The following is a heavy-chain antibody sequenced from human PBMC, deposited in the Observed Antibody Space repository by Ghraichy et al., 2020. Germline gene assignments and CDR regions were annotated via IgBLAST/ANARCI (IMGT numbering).Heavy chain of an antibody. J-gene: IGHJ2*01. CDR2: ITGCSITI. CDR3: ARLPLPRRAAVGDWYFDL. V-gene: IGHV3-48*01. CDR1: GFSFSDYS. Sequence: GGSLRLSCEGSGFSFSDYSMIWVRLTPRKALEWVSYITGCSITIFYTDSVKGRFTISRDNAKNSLYLQMNSLRAEDTAVYYCARLPLPRRAAVGDWYFDLWGRGTLVTGSS. D-gene: IGHD6-13*01.